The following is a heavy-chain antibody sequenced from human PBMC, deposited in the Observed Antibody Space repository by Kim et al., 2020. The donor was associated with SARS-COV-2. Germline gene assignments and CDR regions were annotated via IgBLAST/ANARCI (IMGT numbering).Heavy chain of an antibody. Sequence: SYADAVKGRFTISRHNPTNTLYLEVKSLRAEDTAVYYCARGVAGYWYFDLWGRGTLVTVSS. D-gene: IGHD2-15*01. V-gene: IGHV3-53*04. J-gene: IGHJ2*01. CDR3: ARGVAGYWYFDL.